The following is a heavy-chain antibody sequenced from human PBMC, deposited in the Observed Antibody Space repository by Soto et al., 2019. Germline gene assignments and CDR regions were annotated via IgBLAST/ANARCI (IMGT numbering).Heavy chain of an antibody. D-gene: IGHD6-13*01. CDR2: IIPIFGTA. CDR1: GGTFSSYA. J-gene: IGHJ6*02. CDR3: ARDGGAIGAAGKSVMGV. Sequence: LVKVSCKASGGTFSSYAISWVRPVPGQALEWMGGIIPIFGTANYAQKFQGRVTITADESTSTAYMELSSLRSEDTAVYYCARDGGAIGAAGKSVMGVGGQETMV. V-gene: IGHV1-69*13.